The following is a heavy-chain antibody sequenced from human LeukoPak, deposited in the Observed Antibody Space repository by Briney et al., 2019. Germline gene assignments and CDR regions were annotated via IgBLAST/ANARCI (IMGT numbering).Heavy chain of an antibody. J-gene: IGHJ4*02. Sequence: GGSLTLSCAASGFTFSSYAMNWVRHAPGKGLEWVSTVSGSGDSTYYSDSVKGRFSISRDNSKNTLYLQMNSLRAEDPAVYYCAKGKIDYWGQGTLVTVSS. V-gene: IGHV3-23*01. CDR2: VSGSGDST. CDR3: AKGKIDY. CDR1: GFTFSSYA.